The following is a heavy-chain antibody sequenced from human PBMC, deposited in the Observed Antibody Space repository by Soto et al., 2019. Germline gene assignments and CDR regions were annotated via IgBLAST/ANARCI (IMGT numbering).Heavy chain of an antibody. D-gene: IGHD4-17*01. CDR3: ARGGSVDYGLYNY. V-gene: IGHV1-69*02. CDR1: GAALSNHF. CDR2: ITPILGIP. Sequence: QVQLVQSGAEVRKPGSSVKVSCTTFGAALSNHFISWVRLAPGQGLEWMGRITPILGIPNYSQNFQGRVTMTADRSTKTIYMELSSLRSDDTAVYYCARGGSVDYGLYNYWGQGTLVTVSS. J-gene: IGHJ4*02.